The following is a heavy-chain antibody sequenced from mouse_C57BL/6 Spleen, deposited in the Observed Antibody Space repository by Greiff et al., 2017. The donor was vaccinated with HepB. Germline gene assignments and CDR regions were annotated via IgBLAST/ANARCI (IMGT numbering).Heavy chain of an antibody. D-gene: IGHD2-1*01. V-gene: IGHV1-64*01. CDR3: ARAKLYYGNYNAMDY. CDR1: GYTFTSYW. J-gene: IGHJ4*01. Sequence: QVQLQQPGAELVKPGASVKLSCKASGYTFTSYWMHWVKQRPGQGLEWIGMIHPNSGSTNYNEKFKSKATLTVDKSSSTAYMQLSSLTSEDSAVYYCARAKLYYGNYNAMDYWGQGTSVTVSS. CDR2: IHPNSGST.